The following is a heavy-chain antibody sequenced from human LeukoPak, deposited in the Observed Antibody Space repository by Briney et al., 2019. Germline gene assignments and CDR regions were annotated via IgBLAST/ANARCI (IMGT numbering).Heavy chain of an antibody. CDR1: GYSISSGYY. CDR3: ARDPLITMVRGVIIDY. V-gene: IGHV4-38-2*02. J-gene: IGHJ4*02. D-gene: IGHD3-10*01. CDR2: IYHSGST. Sequence: SETLSLTCTVSGYSISSGYYWGWIRQPPGKGLEWIGSIYHSGSTYYNPSLKSRVTISVDTSKNQFSLKLSSVTAADTAVYYCARDPLITMVRGVIIDYWGQGTLVTVSS.